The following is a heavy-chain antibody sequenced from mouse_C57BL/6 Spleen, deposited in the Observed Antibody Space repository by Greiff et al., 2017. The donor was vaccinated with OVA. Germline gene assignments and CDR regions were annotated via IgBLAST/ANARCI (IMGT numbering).Heavy chain of an antibody. CDR3: ARGGGLSY. J-gene: IGHJ3*01. V-gene: IGHV5-4*01. Sequence: DVLLVESGGGLVKPGGSLKLSCAASGFTFSSYAMSWVRQTPEKRLEWVATISDGGSYTYYPDNVKGRFTISRDNAKNNLYLQMRHLKSEDTAMYYCARGGGLSYWGQGTLVTVSA. CDR2: ISDGGSYT. CDR1: GFTFSSYA.